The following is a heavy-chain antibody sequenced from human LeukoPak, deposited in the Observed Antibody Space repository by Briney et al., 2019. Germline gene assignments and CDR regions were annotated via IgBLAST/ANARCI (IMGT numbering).Heavy chain of an antibody. CDR1: GFTFSSYW. V-gene: IGHV3-7*01. Sequence: GGSLRLSCAASGFTFSSYWMSWVRQAPGKGLEWVANIKQDGSEKYYVDSVKGRFTISRDNAKNSLYLQMNSLRAEDTAVYYCARELRPGRHDYSLGLDYWGQGTLVTVSS. CDR2: IKQDGSEK. CDR3: ARELRPGRHDYSLGLDY. J-gene: IGHJ4*02. D-gene: IGHD4-11*01.